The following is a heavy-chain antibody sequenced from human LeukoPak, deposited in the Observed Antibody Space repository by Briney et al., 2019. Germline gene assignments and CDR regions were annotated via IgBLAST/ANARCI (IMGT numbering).Heavy chain of an antibody. J-gene: IGHJ6*03. V-gene: IGHV1-8*01. Sequence: GASVKVSCKASGYPFTSYEINWVRQATGEGIEWMGWMKPDSGNSAYAQKFRGRVTLSSNSSINTAYMEVSSLGSDDTAVYFCARGTLDYDVVTGIHYYYMDVWGTGTTVTVSS. D-gene: IGHD3-9*01. CDR3: ARGTLDYDVVTGIHYYYMDV. CDR1: GYPFTSYE. CDR2: MKPDSGNS.